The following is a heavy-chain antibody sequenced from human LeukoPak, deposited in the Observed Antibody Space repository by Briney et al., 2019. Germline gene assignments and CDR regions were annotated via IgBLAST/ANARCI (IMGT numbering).Heavy chain of an antibody. CDR1: GFTFSNYW. D-gene: IGHD4-11*01. CDR2: INVEGTRT. CDR3: ARSMGGSNDL. J-gene: IGHJ5*02. V-gene: IGHV3-74*01. Sequence: GGSLRLSCAGSGFTFSNYWVHWVRQAPGKGLVWVSRINVEGTRTDYADSVRGRFTISRDNAKNTLYLQMNSLTAEDTAIYCCARSMGGSNDLWGQGTLVSVSS.